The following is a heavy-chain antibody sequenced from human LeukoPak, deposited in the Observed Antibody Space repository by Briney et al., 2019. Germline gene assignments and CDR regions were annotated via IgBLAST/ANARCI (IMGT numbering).Heavy chain of an antibody. Sequence: PGGSLKLSCAASGFSFSRSVMNWVRQAPGKGLEWVSYINGGGSPIYYADSVRGRFTISRDNAKNSLYLQMNSLRAEDTAVYYCVRDNPGCCGVVTGNIDDYWGQGTLVTVSS. V-gene: IGHV3-48*01. CDR1: GFSFSRSV. CDR2: INGGGSPI. J-gene: IGHJ4*02. CDR3: VRDNPGCCGVVTGNIDDY. D-gene: IGHD4-23*01.